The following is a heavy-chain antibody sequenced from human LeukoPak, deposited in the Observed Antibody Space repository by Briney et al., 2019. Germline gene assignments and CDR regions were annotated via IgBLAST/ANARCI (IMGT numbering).Heavy chain of an antibody. Sequence: GGSLRLSCAASGFTFSDYYMSWIRQAPRKGLEWVSYISSSSSYTNYADSVKGRFTISRDNAKNSLYLQMNSLRAEDTAAYYCAREPIQLWLRGAFDIWGQGTMVTVSS. CDR1: GFTFSDYY. CDR2: ISSSSSYT. J-gene: IGHJ3*02. D-gene: IGHD5-18*01. CDR3: AREPIQLWLRGAFDI. V-gene: IGHV3-11*05.